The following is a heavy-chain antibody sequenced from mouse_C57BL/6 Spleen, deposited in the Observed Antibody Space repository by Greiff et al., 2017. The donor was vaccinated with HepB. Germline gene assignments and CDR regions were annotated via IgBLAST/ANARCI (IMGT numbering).Heavy chain of an antibody. CDR3: HYYGSSEYFDY. Sequence: QVQLQQSGPELVKPGASVKISCKASGYAFSSSWMNWVKQRPGKGLEWIGRIYPGDGDTNYNGKFKGKATLTADKSSSTAYMQLSSLTSEDSAVYFCHYYGSSEYFDYWGQGTTLTVSS. D-gene: IGHD1-1*01. CDR1: GYAFSSSW. CDR2: IYPGDGDT. J-gene: IGHJ2*01. V-gene: IGHV1-82*01.